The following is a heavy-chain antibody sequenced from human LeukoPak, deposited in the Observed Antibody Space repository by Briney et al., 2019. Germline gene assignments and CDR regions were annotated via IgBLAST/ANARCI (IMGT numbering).Heavy chain of an antibody. J-gene: IGHJ4*02. V-gene: IGHV4-59*01. CDR1: GGSISSYY. Sequence: PSETLSLTCTVSGGSISSYYWSWIRQPPGKGLEWIGYIYYSGSTNYIPSLKSRVTISVETSKNQFSLKLSSVTAADTAVYYCARVTGYMIEDYFDYWGQGTLVTVSS. CDR2: IYYSGST. D-gene: IGHD3-22*01. CDR3: ARVTGYMIEDYFDY.